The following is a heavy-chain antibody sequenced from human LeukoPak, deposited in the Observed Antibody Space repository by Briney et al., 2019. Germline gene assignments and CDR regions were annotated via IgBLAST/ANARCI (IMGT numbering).Heavy chain of an antibody. J-gene: IGHJ5*02. D-gene: IGHD3-22*01. Sequence: GGSLRLSCAGSGFTFSGFAMHWVRQAPGKGLEWVAAISYHGRDKYYADAVGGRFTISRDNSKNTLHLEMNSLRTDDTAVYYCTKERGGGGRRINLMVGGYGPWGQGTQVTVSS. CDR1: GFTFSGFA. CDR2: ISYHGRDK. CDR3: TKERGGGGRRINLMVGGYGP. V-gene: IGHV3-30*04.